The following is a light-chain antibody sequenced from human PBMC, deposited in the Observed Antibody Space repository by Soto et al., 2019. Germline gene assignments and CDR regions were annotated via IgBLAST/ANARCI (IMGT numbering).Light chain of an antibody. Sequence: DIQMTQSPSTLSGSVGDRVTITCRASQTISSRLAWYQRKPGKAPKLLIFDASSLESGVPSRFSGSGSGTEFTLTISSLQPDDFATYYCQHYNSYSTFGQGTKVDIK. CDR3: QHYNSYST. J-gene: IGKJ1*01. V-gene: IGKV1-5*01. CDR2: DAS. CDR1: QTISSR.